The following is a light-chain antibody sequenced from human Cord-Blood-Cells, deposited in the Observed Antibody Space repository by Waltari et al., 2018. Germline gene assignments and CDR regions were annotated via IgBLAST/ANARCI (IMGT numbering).Light chain of an antibody. J-gene: IGLJ3*02. CDR3: SSYTSSSTWV. CDR1: SSDVGGYNY. Sequence: QSALTQPAPVSGPPGQSITISCTGTSSDVGGYNYVPWYQQHPGKAPKLMIYDVSKRPSGVSNRFSGSKSGNTASLTISGLQAEDEADYYCSSYTSSSTWVFGGGTKLTVL. CDR2: DVS. V-gene: IGLV2-14*01.